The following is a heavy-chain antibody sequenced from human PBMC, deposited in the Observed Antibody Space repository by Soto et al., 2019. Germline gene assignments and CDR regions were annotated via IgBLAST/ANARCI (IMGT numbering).Heavy chain of an antibody. CDR2: IKQDGSEK. CDR1: GFTLSSTW. J-gene: IGHJ6*02. V-gene: IGHV3-7*01. Sequence: GGSLRLSCAASGFTLSSTWMTWVRQAPGTGLEWVANIKQDGSEKYYLDSVKGRFTVSRDNAKNSLFLQMTSLTPEDTAVYYCARDGLNWNSVHYGMDVWGQGTTVTVSS. D-gene: IGHD1-20*01. CDR3: ARDGLNWNSVHYGMDV.